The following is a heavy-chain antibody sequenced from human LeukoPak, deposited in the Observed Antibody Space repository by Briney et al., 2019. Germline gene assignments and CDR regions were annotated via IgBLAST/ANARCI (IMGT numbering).Heavy chain of an antibody. CDR1: GGSFSGYY. V-gene: IGHV4-34*01. CDR2: INHSGST. D-gene: IGHD2-2*01. CDR3: ASSSTSPNWFDP. Sequence: SETLSLTCAVYGGSFSGYYWSWIRQPPGKGLEWIGEINHSGSTNYNPSLKSRVTISVDTSKNQSSLKLSSVTAADTAVYYCASSSTSPNWFDPWGQGTLVTVSS. J-gene: IGHJ5*02.